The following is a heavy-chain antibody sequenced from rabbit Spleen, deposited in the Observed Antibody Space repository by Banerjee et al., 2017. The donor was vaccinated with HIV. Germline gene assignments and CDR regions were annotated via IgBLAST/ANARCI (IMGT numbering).Heavy chain of an antibody. D-gene: IGHD1-1*01. Sequence: QEQLEESAGGLVQPGGSLKLSCKASGFTLSSYYMNWVRQAPGKGPEWIGCGYTGNGKTYYASWAKGRFTISKSSSTTVTLQMTSLTAADTATYFCARDNGSGDYIDVYFDLWGQGTLVTVS. J-gene: IGHJ4*01. V-gene: IGHV1S45*01. CDR1: GFTLSSYYM. CDR3: ARDNGSGDYIDVYFDL. CDR2: GYTGNGKT.